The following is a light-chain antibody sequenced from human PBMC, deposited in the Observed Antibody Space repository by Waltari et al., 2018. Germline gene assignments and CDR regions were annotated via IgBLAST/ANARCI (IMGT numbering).Light chain of an antibody. CDR2: GVN. J-gene: IGLJ1*01. V-gene: IGLV2-8*01. Sequence: QSALTQPPSASGSPGQSVTISCTGTSSDVGGYNYVPWYQQYPGKAPKVMIYGVNKRPSGVPDRFSGSKSGNTASLTVSGLQAEDEADYYCSSYVVYKNNYVFGTGTKVTVL. CDR3: SSYVVYKNNYV. CDR1: SSDVGGYNY.